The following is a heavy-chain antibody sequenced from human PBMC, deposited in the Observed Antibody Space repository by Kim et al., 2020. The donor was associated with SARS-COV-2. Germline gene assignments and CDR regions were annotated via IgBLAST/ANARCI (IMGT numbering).Heavy chain of an antibody. V-gene: IGHV3-9*01. CDR2: ISWNSGSI. CDR1: GFTFDDYA. CDR3: AKDIYSGITGTGTRGYFDY. Sequence: GGSLRLSCAASGFTFDDYAMLWVRQAPGKGLEWVSGISWNSGSIGYADSVKGRFTISRDNAKNSLYLQMNSLRAEDTALYYCAKDIYSGITGTGTRGYFDYWGQGTLVTVSS. J-gene: IGHJ4*02. D-gene: IGHD1-20*01.